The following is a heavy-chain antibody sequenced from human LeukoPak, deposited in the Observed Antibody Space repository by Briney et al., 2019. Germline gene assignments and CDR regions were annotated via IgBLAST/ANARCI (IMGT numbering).Heavy chain of an antibody. V-gene: IGHV4-61*02. CDR1: GGSISSGSYY. D-gene: IGHD3-3*01. Sequence: SETLSLTCTVSGGSISSGSYYWSWIRQPAGKGLEWIGRIYTSGSTNYNPSLKSRVTISVDTSKNQFSLKLSSVTAADTAVYYCARTANYDFWSGHYYMDVWGKGTTVTVSS. CDR3: ARTANYDFWSGHYYMDV. CDR2: IYTSGST. J-gene: IGHJ6*03.